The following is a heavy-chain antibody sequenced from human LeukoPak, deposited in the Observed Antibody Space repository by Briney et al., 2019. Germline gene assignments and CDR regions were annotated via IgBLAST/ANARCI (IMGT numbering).Heavy chain of an antibody. CDR3: ARAPRQQLVTGWFDP. CDR2: IYHSGST. CDR1: GDSINSYY. J-gene: IGHJ5*02. V-gene: IGHV4-59*01. Sequence: SETLSLTCSVSGDSINSYYWSWIRQPPGKGLEWIGYIYHSGSTNYNPSLKSRVTISVDTSKNQFSLRLTSVTAADTAVYYCARAPRQQLVTGWFDPWGQGTLVTVSS. D-gene: IGHD6-13*01.